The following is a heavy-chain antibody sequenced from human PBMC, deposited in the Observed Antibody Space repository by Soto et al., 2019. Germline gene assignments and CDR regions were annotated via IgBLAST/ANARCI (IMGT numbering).Heavy chain of an antibody. D-gene: IGHD3-22*01. Sequence: QVQLVESGGGVVQPGGSLRLSCAASGFTFSSYAMHWVRQAPGKALDWMAVIWYDGSRKHYADSLKGRFTISRDNPKNTLYLEMNSLRVEDTAVYYCARGIHYYESHGYGPGAYWGQGTLVSVSS. CDR2: IWYDGSRK. CDR3: ARGIHYYESHGYGPGAY. J-gene: IGHJ4*02. CDR1: GFTFSSYA. V-gene: IGHV3-33*01.